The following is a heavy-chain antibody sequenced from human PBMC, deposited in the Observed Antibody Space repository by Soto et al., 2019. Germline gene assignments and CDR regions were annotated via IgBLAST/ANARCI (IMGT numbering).Heavy chain of an antibody. CDR3: AKVSGGWYSGSDY. CDR2: ISSDGSNK. CDR1: GFTFSTYA. J-gene: IGHJ4*02. Sequence: QVQLVESGGGVVQPGRSLRLSCAASGFTFSTYAMHWVRQAPGKGLEWVAAISSDGSNKYYADSVKGRFTISRDNSRNTLYLRMNSLRAEDTAVYYCAKVSGGWYSGSDYWGQGTLVTVSS. D-gene: IGHD6-19*01. V-gene: IGHV3-30*18.